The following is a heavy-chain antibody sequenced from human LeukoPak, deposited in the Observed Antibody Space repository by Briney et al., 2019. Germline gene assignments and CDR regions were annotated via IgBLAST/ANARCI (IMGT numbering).Heavy chain of an antibody. V-gene: IGHV1-2*02. CDR1: GYTFTDYY. Sequence: ASVKVSCKASGYTFTDYYVHWVRQAPGQGLEWMGWINPNSGGTNYAQKFQGRVTMTRDTSISTAYMELSRLRSDDTAVYYCARKSLSSYAFDIWGQGTMVTVSS. D-gene: IGHD2-15*01. J-gene: IGHJ3*02. CDR3: ARKSLSSYAFDI. CDR2: INPNSGGT.